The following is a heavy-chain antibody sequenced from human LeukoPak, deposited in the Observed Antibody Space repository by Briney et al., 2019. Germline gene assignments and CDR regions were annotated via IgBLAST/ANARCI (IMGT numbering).Heavy chain of an antibody. V-gene: IGHV3-23*01. J-gene: IGHJ6*03. CDR3: AQRAPLSGYLRYYYYYMDV. CDR2: ISGSGGST. CDR1: GFTFSSYA. Sequence: GGSLRLSCAASGFTFSSYAMSWVRQAPGKGLEWVSAISGSGGSTYYADSVKGRFTISRDNSKNTLYLQMNSLRAEDTAVYYCAQRAPLSGYLRYYYYYMDVWGKGTTVTVSS. D-gene: IGHD3-22*01.